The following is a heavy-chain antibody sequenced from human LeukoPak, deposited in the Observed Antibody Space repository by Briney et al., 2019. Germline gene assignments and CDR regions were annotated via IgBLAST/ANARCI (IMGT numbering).Heavy chain of an antibody. CDR2: ISSSSSYT. J-gene: IGHJ4*02. D-gene: IGHD1-26*01. V-gene: IGHV3-11*05. Sequence: PGESLRLSCAASGITVSSNYVSWVRQAPGKGLEWVSHISSSSSYTKHADSVKGRFTISRDNAKNSLYLQMNSLRAEDTAIYYCARVGSYSGSYSDYWGQGTLVTVSS. CDR3: ARVGSYSGSYSDY. CDR1: GITVSSNY.